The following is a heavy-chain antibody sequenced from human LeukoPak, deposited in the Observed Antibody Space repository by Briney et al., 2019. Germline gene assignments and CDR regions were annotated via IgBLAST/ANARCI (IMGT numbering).Heavy chain of an antibody. CDR3: ARRPTVTTPLTA. D-gene: IGHD4-17*01. Sequence: GRSLRLSCAASGFIFSSYGMHWVRQAPGKGLEWVAVISSDGSNKYYADSVKGRFTISRDNSKNTLYLQMNSLRAEDTAVYYCARRPTVTTPLTAWGQGTLVTVSS. CDR1: GFIFSSYG. CDR2: ISSDGSNK. V-gene: IGHV3-30*03. J-gene: IGHJ5*02.